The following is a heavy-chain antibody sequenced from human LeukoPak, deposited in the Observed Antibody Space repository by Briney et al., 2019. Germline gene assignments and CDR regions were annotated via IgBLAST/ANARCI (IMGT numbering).Heavy chain of an antibody. CDR2: IRYDGSNK. D-gene: IGHD1-1*01. CDR1: GFTFSSYG. J-gene: IGHJ4*02. Sequence: GGSLRLSCAASGFTFSSYGMHWVRQAPRKGLEWVAFIRYDGSNKYYADSVKGRFTISRDNAKNSLYLQMNSLRAEDTAVYYCARGERVDYWGQGTLVTVSS. CDR3: ARGERVDY. V-gene: IGHV3-30*02.